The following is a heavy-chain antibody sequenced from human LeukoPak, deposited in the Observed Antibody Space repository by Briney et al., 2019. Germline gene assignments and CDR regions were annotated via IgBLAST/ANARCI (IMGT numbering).Heavy chain of an antibody. J-gene: IGHJ5*02. V-gene: IGHV1-18*01. CDR3: ARVLGYCSGGSCYSGWFDP. CDR1: GYTFTSYG. CDR2: ISAYNGNT. D-gene: IGHD2-15*01. Sequence: GASVKVSCKASGYTFTSYGISWVRQAPGQGLEWMGWISAYNGNTNYAQKLQGRVTKTTDTSTSTAYMELRSLRSDDTAVYYCARVLGYCSGGSCYSGWFDPCGQGTLVTVSS.